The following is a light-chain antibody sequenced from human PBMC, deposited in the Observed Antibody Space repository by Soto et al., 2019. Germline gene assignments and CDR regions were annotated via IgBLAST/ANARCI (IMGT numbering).Light chain of an antibody. CDR3: CSYAGSSTWV. Sequence: QYALTQPASVSGSPGQSITISCTGNSSDVGSYNLVSWYQQHPGKAPKLMIYEGSKRPSGVSNRFSGSKSGNTASLTISGLQAEDEADYYCCSYAGSSTWVFGTGTKLTVL. J-gene: IGLJ1*01. V-gene: IGLV2-23*01. CDR2: EGS. CDR1: SSDVGSYNL.